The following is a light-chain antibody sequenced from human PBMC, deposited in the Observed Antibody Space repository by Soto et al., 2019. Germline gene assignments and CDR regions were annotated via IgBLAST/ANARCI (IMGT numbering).Light chain of an antibody. J-gene: IGKJ1*01. CDR1: QGIRND. CDR2: AAS. Sequence: AIQMTQSPSSLSASVGDRVTITCRASQGIRNDLGWYQQKPGKAPKLLIYAASSLQSGLPSRFSGSGSGTDFTLTIISLQPEDFGTCYCRQDYIYPLTFGQGTNVEIK. V-gene: IGKV1-6*01. CDR3: RQDYIYPLT.